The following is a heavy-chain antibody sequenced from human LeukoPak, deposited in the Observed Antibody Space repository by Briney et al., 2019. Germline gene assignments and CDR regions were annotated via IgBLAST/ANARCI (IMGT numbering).Heavy chain of an antibody. CDR1: GGSIGSYY. V-gene: IGHV4-59*01. CDR3: ARGPFGEGGINY. D-gene: IGHD3-10*01. J-gene: IGHJ4*02. CDR2: IYYSGSTNSGST. Sequence: SETLSLTCTVSGGSIGSYYWSWIRQPPGKGLEWIGYIYYSGSTNSGSTNYNPSLKSRLTISVDTSKDQFSLKLTSVTAADTAVYYCARGPFGEGGINYWGQGTLVTVSS.